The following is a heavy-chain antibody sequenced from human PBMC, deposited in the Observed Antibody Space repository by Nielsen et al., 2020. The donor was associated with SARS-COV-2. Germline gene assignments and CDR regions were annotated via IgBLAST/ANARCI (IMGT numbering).Heavy chain of an antibody. J-gene: IGHJ4*02. CDR2: IYYSGST. CDR1: GGSFSSGSYY. D-gene: IGHD5-18*01. Sequence: SETLSLTCTVSGGSFSSGSYYWSWIRQPPGKGLEWIGYIYYSGSTNYNPSLKSRVTISVDTSKNQFSLKLSSVTAADTAVYYCASQRGYSYGYLTDYWGQGTLVTVSS. CDR3: ASQRGYSYGYLTDY. V-gene: IGHV4-61*01.